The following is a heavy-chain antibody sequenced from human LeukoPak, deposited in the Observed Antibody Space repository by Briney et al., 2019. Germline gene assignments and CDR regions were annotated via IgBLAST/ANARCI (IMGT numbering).Heavy chain of an antibody. D-gene: IGHD6-19*01. Sequence: GGSLRLSCAASGFTFNNYAMTWVRQAPGKGLEWVSAISGSSGSTYYADSVKGRFTISRDNSKNTLYLQMNSLRAEDTAVYYCARDPQNSSGWYRLDYWGQGTLVTVSS. CDR2: ISGSSGST. CDR1: GFTFNNYA. V-gene: IGHV3-23*01. CDR3: ARDPQNSSGWYRLDY. J-gene: IGHJ4*02.